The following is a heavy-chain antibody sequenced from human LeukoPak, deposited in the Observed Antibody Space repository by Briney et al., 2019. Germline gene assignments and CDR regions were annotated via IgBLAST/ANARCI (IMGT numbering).Heavy chain of an antibody. D-gene: IGHD6-19*01. V-gene: IGHV3-33*06. CDR2: IWYDGSNK. J-gene: IGHJ4*02. CDR1: GFTFSSYG. Sequence: GRSLRLSCAASGFTFSSYGMHWVRQAPGKGLEWVAVIWYDGSNKYYADSVKGRFTISRDNSKNTLYLQMNSLRAEDTAVYYCAKDPPVAGRQTFDYWGQGTLVTVSS. CDR3: AKDPPVAGRQTFDY.